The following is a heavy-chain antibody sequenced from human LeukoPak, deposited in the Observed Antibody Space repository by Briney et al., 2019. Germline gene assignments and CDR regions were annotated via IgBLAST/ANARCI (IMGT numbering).Heavy chain of an antibody. D-gene: IGHD3-16*02. CDR1: GFTFSSYA. J-gene: IGHJ4*02. CDR2: ISGSGGST. CDR3: AKAGIMITFGGVIRYYFDY. Sequence: PGGSLRLSCAASGFTFSSYAMSWVRQAPGKGLEWVSAISGSGGSTYYADSVKGRFTISRDNSKNTLYLQMNSLRAEDTAVYYCAKAGIMITFGGVIRYYFDYWGQGTLVTVSS. V-gene: IGHV3-23*01.